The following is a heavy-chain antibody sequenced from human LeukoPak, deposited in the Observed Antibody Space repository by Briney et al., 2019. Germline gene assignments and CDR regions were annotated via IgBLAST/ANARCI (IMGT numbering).Heavy chain of an antibody. Sequence: GGSLRLSCAASGFTFSSYAMSWVRQAPGKGLEWVSAISGSGGSTYYADSVKGRFTISRDNSKNTLYLQMNSLRAEDTALYYCAKDIERDANYYYYGMDVWGQGTTVTASS. CDR3: AKDIERDANYYYYGMDV. V-gene: IGHV3-23*01. CDR2: ISGSGGST. J-gene: IGHJ6*02. CDR1: GFTFSSYA. D-gene: IGHD1-26*01.